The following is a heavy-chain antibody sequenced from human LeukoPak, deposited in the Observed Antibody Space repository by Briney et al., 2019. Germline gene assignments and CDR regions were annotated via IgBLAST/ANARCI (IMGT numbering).Heavy chain of an antibody. V-gene: IGHV4-4*07. CDR2: IYTSGST. CDR3: ARVVRFGELSTFDP. Sequence: PSETLSLTCTVSGGSISSYYWSWIRQPAGKGLEWIGRIYTSGSTNYNPSLKSRVTMSVDTSKNQFSLKLSSVTAADTAVYYCARVVRFGELSTFDPWGQGTLVTVSS. CDR1: GGSISSYY. D-gene: IGHD3-10*01. J-gene: IGHJ5*02.